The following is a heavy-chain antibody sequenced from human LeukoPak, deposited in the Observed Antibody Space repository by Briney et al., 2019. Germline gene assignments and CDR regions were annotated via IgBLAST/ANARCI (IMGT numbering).Heavy chain of an antibody. CDR1: GGSFSGYY. D-gene: IGHD3-22*01. CDR3: ARQVGYYDRNYYYGMDV. V-gene: IGHV4-59*08. Sequence: SETLSLTCAVYGGSFSGYYWSWIRQPPGKGLEWIGYIYYSGSTNYNPSLKSRVTISVDTSKNQFSLKLSSVTAADTAVYYCARQVGYYDRNYYYGMDVWGQGTTVTVSS. CDR2: IYYSGST. J-gene: IGHJ6*02.